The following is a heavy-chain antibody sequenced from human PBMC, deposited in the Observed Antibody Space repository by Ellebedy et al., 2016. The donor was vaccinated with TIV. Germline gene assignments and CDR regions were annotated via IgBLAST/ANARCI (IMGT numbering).Heavy chain of an antibody. V-gene: IGHV6-1*01. J-gene: IGHJ4*02. CDR2: TYYRSKWNI. CDR3: AGRGTAGTGFSY. Sequence: SETLSLTCGISGDSVSSNSAAWNWIRQSPSRGLEWLGRTYYRSKWNIDYAVSVKSRITINADTSKNHISLQLNSVTPEDTAMYYCAGRGTAGTGFSYWGQGTLVTVSS. D-gene: IGHD3/OR15-3a*01. CDR1: GDSVSSNSAA.